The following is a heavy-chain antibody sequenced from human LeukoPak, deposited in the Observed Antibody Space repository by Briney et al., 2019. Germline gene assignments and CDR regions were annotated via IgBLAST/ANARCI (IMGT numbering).Heavy chain of an antibody. CDR1: GGSINSDSDY. Sequence: SETLSLTCTVSGGSINSDSDYWGWIRQPPGKGLELIGNIYYSGNTYYNPSLKSRVTISLDASKNQFSLKLSSVTAADTAVYFCARAQGYYYAYMDVWGKGTRVTISS. CDR3: ARAQGYYYAYMDV. J-gene: IGHJ6*03. CDR2: IYYSGNT. V-gene: IGHV4-39*07.